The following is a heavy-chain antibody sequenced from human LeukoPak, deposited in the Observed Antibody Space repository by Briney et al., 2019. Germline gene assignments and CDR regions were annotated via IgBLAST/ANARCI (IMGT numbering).Heavy chain of an antibody. CDR2: IYYSGST. V-gene: IGHV4-30-4*07. D-gene: IGHD3-9*01. Sequence: SETLSLTCAVSGGSISSGGYSWSWIRQPPGKGLEWIGYIYYSGSTYYNPSLKSRVTISVDTSKNQFSLKLSSVTAADTAVYYCARNPLRYFDWYPQPDYWGQGTLVTVSS. J-gene: IGHJ4*02. CDR1: GGSISSGGYS. CDR3: ARNPLRYFDWYPQPDY.